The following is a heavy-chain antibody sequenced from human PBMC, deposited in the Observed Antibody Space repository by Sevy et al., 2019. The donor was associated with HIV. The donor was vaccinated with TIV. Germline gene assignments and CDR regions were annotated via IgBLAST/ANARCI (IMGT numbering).Heavy chain of an antibody. CDR1: GGSFSGYY. J-gene: IGHJ6*03. CDR3: ARGWGCSGGSCQGFYYYYYMDV. D-gene: IGHD2-15*01. Sequence: SDTLSLTCAVYGGSFSGYYWSWIRQPPGKGLEWIGEINHSGSTNYNPSLKSRVTISVDTSKNQFSLKLSSVTAADTAVYYCARGWGCSGGSCQGFYYYYYMDVWGKGTTVTVSS. CDR2: INHSGST. V-gene: IGHV4-34*01.